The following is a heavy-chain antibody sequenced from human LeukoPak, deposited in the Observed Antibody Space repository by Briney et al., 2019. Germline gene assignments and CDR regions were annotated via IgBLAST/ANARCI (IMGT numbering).Heavy chain of an antibody. CDR1: GYTFTSYG. CDR3: ARDPGVVVTAIPFY. V-gene: IGHV1-18*01. CDR2: ISAYNGNT. Sequence: GASVKDSCKASGYTFTSYGISWVRQAPGQGLEWMGWISAYNGNTNYAQKLQGRVTMTTDTSTSTAYMELRSLRSDDTAVYYCARDPGVVVTAIPFYWGQGTLVTVSS. D-gene: IGHD2-21*02. J-gene: IGHJ4*02.